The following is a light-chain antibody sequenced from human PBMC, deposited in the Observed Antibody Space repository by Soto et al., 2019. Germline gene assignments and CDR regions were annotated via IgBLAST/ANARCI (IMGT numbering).Light chain of an antibody. V-gene: IGLV7-46*01. Sequence: QAVVTQEPSLTVSPGGTVSLTCGSNTGAVTIGHYPYWLQQKPGQAPRTLVYDTNNRHSWTPARFSGSLLGGKAALTLSGAQPEDEADYYCLISSGGARVFGGGTKLTV. CDR2: DTN. CDR1: TGAVTIGHY. J-gene: IGLJ3*02. CDR3: LISSGGARV.